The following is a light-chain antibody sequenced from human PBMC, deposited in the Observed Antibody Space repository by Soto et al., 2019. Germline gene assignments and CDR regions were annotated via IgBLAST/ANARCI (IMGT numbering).Light chain of an antibody. J-gene: IGKJ1*01. CDR3: QQYGSATPWT. CDR2: GAS. CDR1: QSVSSSS. Sequence: IVCPPSPGTPSLSSGERATLSCRASQSVSSSSLAWYQQKPGQAPRLLIYGASSRATGIPDRFSGSGSGTDFTLTISRLEPEDFAVYYCQQYGSATPWTFGQGTKVDIK. V-gene: IGKV3-20*01.